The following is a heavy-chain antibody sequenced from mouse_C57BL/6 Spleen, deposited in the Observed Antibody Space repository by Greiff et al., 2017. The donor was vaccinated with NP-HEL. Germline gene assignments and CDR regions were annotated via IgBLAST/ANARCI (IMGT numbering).Heavy chain of an antibody. CDR1: GYTFTSYW. Sequence: VQLQQPGAELVMPGASVKLSCKASGYTFTSYWMHWVKQRPGQGLEWIGEIDPSDSYTNYNQKFKGKSTLTVDKSSSTAYMQLSSLTSEDSAVYYCARGEDSLYYYAMDYWGQGTSVTVSS. D-gene: IGHD6-1*01. J-gene: IGHJ4*01. CDR3: ARGEDSLYYYAMDY. V-gene: IGHV1-69*01. CDR2: IDPSDSYT.